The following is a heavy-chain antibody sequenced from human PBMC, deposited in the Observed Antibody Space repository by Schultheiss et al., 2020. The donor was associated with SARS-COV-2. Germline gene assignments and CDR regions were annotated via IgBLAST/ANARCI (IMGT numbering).Heavy chain of an antibody. CDR1: SDSISNYY. Sequence: SETLSLTCTVSSDSISNYYWSWIRQPPGKGLEWIGYIYYSGSTNYNPSLKSRVTISVDTSQNQFSLNLISVSAADTAVYYCARSPPALNFGDYYFDHWGQGAVVTVSS. D-gene: IGHD4-17*01. CDR2: IYYSGST. V-gene: IGHV4-59*01. J-gene: IGHJ4*02. CDR3: ARSPPALNFGDYYFDH.